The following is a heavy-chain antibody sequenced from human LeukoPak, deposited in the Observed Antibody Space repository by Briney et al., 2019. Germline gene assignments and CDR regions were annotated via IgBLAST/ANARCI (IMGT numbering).Heavy chain of an antibody. J-gene: IGHJ6*02. CDR2: IYPGDSDT. CDR1: GYSFTSYW. CDR3: ARLPLYCSGGSCYSTNYYYGMDV. V-gene: IGHV5-51*01. D-gene: IGHD2-15*01. Sequence: GESLKISCKGSGYSFTSYWIGWVRQMPGKGLEWMGIIYPGDSDTRYSPSLQGQVTISADKSISTAYLQWSSLKASDTAMYYCARLPLYCSGGSCYSTNYYYGMDVWGQGTTVTVSS.